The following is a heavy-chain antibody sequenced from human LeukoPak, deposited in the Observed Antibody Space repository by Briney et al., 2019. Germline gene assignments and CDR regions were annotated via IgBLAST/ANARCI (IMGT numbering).Heavy chain of an antibody. D-gene: IGHD2-15*01. Sequence: PSGTLSLTCAVSGGSITSYYWSWIRQPPGKGLEWIGYIYYTGSTNYNPSLKSRVTISVDTSKNQFSLNLSSVSAADTAVYYCARVVVAAGSNWFDSWGQGTLVTVSS. V-gene: IGHV4-59*01. CDR1: GGSITSYY. CDR3: ARVVVAAGSNWFDS. J-gene: IGHJ5*01. CDR2: IYYTGST.